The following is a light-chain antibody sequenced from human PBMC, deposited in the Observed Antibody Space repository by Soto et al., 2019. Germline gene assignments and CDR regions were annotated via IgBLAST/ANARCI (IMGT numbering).Light chain of an antibody. CDR3: QQARYFPLA. CDR2: SAS. CDR1: QDIISW. V-gene: IGKV1-12*01. J-gene: IGKJ1*01. Sequence: DVQMTQSPSSVSASVGDRVTITCRASQDIISWLAWYQQKPGKAPKLLISSASSLQSGVPSRFSGSGSGTDFSLTITSLQPEDFATYYCQQARYFPLAFGQGTKVEIK.